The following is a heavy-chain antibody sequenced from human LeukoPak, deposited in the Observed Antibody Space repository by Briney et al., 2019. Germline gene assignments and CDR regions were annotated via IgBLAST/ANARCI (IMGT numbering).Heavy chain of an antibody. CDR1: GYTFTSYY. D-gene: IGHD2-15*01. J-gene: IGHJ4*02. CDR3: ARDLYSGPRFDY. V-gene: IGHV1-46*01. CDR2: INPSGGST. Sequence: GASVKVSCKASGYTFTSYYMHWVRQAPGQGLEWMGIINPSGGSTSYAQKFQGRVTMTRDTSTSTVYMEQSSLRSEDTAVYYCARDLYSGPRFDYWGQGTLVTVSS.